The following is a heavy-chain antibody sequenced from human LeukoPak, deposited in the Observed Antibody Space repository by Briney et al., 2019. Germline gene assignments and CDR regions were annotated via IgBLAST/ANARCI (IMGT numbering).Heavy chain of an antibody. J-gene: IGHJ4*02. V-gene: IGHV3-48*01. Sequence: GGSLRLSCAASGFTFSSYSLNWVRQAPGMGLEWVSYISSTCGTIYYADSVKGRFTISRDNAKNSLYLQMNRLRAEDTAVYYCVREGGFDNWGQGTLVTVSS. CDR1: GFTFSSYS. CDR2: ISSTCGTI. D-gene: IGHD3-16*01. CDR3: VREGGFDN.